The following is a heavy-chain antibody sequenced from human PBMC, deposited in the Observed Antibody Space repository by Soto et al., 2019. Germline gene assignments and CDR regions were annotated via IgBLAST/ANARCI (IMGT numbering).Heavy chain of an antibody. Sequence: SETLSLTCTVSGGSISSGDYYWSWIRQPPGKGLEWIGYIYYSGSTYYNPSLKSRVTISVDTSKNQFSLKLSSVTAADTAVYYCARDLGYSSSWYVGFDYWGQGTLVTVSS. J-gene: IGHJ4*02. CDR1: GGSISSGDYY. CDR2: IYYSGST. D-gene: IGHD6-13*01. V-gene: IGHV4-30-4*01. CDR3: ARDLGYSSSWYVGFDY.